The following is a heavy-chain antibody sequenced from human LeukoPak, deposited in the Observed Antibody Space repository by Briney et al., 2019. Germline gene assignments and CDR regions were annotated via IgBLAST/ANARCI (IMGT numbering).Heavy chain of an antibody. CDR3: ARGPRMTRTYYYNYGMDV. CDR2: INHSGST. V-gene: IGHV4-34*01. CDR1: GGSFSGYY. J-gene: IGHJ6*02. Sequence: SETLSLTCAVSGGSFSGYYWSWIRHPPGKGLEWIGEINHSGSTNYNPSLKSRVTISVVTSKNQFSLKLSSVTAADTAVYYCARGPRMTRTYYYNYGMDVWGQGTTVTVSS. D-gene: IGHD2-15*01.